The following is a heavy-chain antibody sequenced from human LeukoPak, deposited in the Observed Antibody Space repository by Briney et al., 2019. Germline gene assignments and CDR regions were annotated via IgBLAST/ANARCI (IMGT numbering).Heavy chain of an antibody. CDR1: GFTFSGYS. D-gene: IGHD5-12*01. V-gene: IGHV3-48*04. Sequence: PGGSLRLSCAASGFTFSGYSMNWVRQAPGKGLQWVSYISSSSTTTYDADSVKGRFTISRNNAKKLLYLQMSSLRAEDTAVYFCVRGGSGYGPAEGDCWGQGTLVTVSS. CDR2: ISSSSTTT. CDR3: VRGGSGYGPAEGDC. J-gene: IGHJ4*02.